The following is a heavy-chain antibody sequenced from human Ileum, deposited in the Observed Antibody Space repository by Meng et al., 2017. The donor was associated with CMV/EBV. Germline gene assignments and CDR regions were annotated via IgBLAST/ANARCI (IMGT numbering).Heavy chain of an antibody. CDR1: GVTFSDYY. CDR2: ISSSGSTI. V-gene: IGHV3-11*04. CDR3: ARVGCGGDCYDY. J-gene: IGHJ4*02. Sequence: SCAASGVTFSDYYMSWIRQAPGKGLEWVSYISSSGSTIYYADSVKGRFTISRDNAKNSLYLQMNSLRAEDTAVYYCARVGCGGDCYDYWGQGTLVTVSS. D-gene: IGHD2-21*01.